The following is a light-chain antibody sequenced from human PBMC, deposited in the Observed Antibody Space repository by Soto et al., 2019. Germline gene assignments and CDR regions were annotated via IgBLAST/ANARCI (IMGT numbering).Light chain of an antibody. J-gene: IGKJ4*01. CDR2: AAS. Sequence: DIQMTQSPSSLSASVGDRVTITCRASQSISSYLNWYQQKPGKAPKLLIYAASSLQSGVPSRFSGSGSGTEFTLTISRLQSEDFAVYYCQQYNNWPLTFGGGTKVDIK. V-gene: IGKV1-39*01. CDR3: QQYNNWPLT. CDR1: QSISSY.